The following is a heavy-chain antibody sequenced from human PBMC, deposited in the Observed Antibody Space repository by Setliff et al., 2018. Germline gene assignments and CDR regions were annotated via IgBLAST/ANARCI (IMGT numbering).Heavy chain of an antibody. J-gene: IGHJ4*02. CDR2: INQSGNT. CDR1: GGSFSDYY. CDR3: RFWSSYYKNDY. V-gene: IGHV4-34*01. Sequence: SETLSLTCTVYGGSFSDYYWGWIRQSPGKRPEWIAEINQSGNTNYNPSLNSRVSVSVXXXTNXXXXXXFXVTAADTAVYYCRFWSSYYKNDYWAQGTLVTVSS. D-gene: IGHD3-3*01.